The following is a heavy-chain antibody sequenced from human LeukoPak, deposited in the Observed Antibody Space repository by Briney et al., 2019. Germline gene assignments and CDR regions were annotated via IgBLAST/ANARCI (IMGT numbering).Heavy chain of an antibody. CDR3: ARSLYSSGRVIGY. D-gene: IGHD6-19*01. J-gene: IGHJ4*02. V-gene: IGHV3-7*01. Sequence: LPGESLRLSCAASGFTFSSYWMSWVRQAPGKGLEWVANIKQDGSEKYYVDSVKGRFTISRDNAKNSLYLQMNSLRAEDTAVYCCARSLYSSGRVIGYWGQGTLVTVSS. CDR2: IKQDGSEK. CDR1: GFTFSSYW.